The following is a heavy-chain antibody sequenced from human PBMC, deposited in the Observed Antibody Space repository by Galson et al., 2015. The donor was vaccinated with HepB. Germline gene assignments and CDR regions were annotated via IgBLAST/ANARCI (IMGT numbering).Heavy chain of an antibody. CDR2: MNPNSGNT. J-gene: IGHJ4*02. CDR3: ARGDQPLLYPGGGHHDY. Sequence: SVKVSCKASGYTFTSYDINWVRQAPGQGLEWMGWMNPNSGNTGYAQKFQGRVTMTRNTSISTAYMELSSLRSEDTAVYYCARGDQPLLYPGGGHHDYWGQGTLVTVSS. D-gene: IGHD2-2*02. CDR1: GYTFTSYD. V-gene: IGHV1-8*01.